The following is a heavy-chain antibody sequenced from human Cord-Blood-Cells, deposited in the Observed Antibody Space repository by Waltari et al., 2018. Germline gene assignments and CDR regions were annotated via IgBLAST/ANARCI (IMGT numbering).Heavy chain of an antibody. Sequence: QLQLQESGPGLVKPSETLSLTCTVSGGSISSISYYWGLIRQPPGKGLEWIGSIYYSGSTYYNPSLKSRVTISVDTSKNQFSLKLSSVTAADTAVYYCARQPYDFWSGYYLDYWGQGTLVTVSS. J-gene: IGHJ4*02. CDR2: IYYSGST. CDR1: GGSISSISYY. CDR3: ARQPYDFWSGYYLDY. V-gene: IGHV4-39*01. D-gene: IGHD3-3*01.